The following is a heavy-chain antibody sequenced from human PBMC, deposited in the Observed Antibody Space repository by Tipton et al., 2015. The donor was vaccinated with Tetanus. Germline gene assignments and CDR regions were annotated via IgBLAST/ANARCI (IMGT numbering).Heavy chain of an antibody. V-gene: IGHV3-53*01. Sequence: GSLRLSCVASGFIVSSHYMSWVRQAPGKGLEWVSVMYSGGDTYYVDSVKGRFSISRDNAKNTLYLQMNSLRVEDTAVYYCVRDGGSIGWLAYWGQGTLVTVSS. CDR3: VRDGGSIGWLAY. CDR1: GFIVSSHY. J-gene: IGHJ4*02. D-gene: IGHD6-19*01. CDR2: MYSGGDT.